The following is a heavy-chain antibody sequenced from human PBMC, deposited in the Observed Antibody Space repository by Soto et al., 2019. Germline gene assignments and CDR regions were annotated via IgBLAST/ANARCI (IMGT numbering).Heavy chain of an antibody. V-gene: IGHV3-21*01. J-gene: IGHJ6*02. Sequence: VGSLRLSCAASGFTFSSYSMNWVRQAPGKGLEWVSSISSSSSYIYYADSVKGRFTISRDNAKNSLYLQMNSLRAEDTAVYYCARDRGYSYGLGSGGMDVWGQGTTVTVS. CDR1: GFTFSSYS. CDR3: ARDRGYSYGLGSGGMDV. D-gene: IGHD5-18*01. CDR2: ISSSSSYI.